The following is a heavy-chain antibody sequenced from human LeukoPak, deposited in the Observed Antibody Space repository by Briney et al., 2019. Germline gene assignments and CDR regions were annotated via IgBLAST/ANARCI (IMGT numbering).Heavy chain of an antibody. D-gene: IGHD3-10*01. J-gene: IGHJ3*02. Sequence: GGSLRLFCAASGFTFSSYAMHWVRQAPGKGLEWVAVISYDGSNKYYADSVKGRFTISRDNSKNTLYLQMNSLRAEDTAVYYCARRSGSGTHAFDIWGQGTMVTVSS. CDR1: GFTFSSYA. CDR2: ISYDGSNK. V-gene: IGHV3-30*04. CDR3: ARRSGSGTHAFDI.